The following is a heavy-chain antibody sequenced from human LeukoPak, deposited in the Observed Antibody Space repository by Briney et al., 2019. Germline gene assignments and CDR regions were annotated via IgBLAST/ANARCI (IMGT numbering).Heavy chain of an antibody. CDR1: GFTVSSNY. J-gene: IGHJ4*02. Sequence: GGSLRLSCAASGFTVSSNYMSWVRQAPGKGLEWVSVIYSGGSTYYADSVKGRFTISRDNAKNTLYLQMNSLRAEDTAVYYCTREDFGGMDYWGPGTLVTVSS. CDR3: TREDFGGMDY. CDR2: IYSGGST. V-gene: IGHV3-53*01. D-gene: IGHD3-10*01.